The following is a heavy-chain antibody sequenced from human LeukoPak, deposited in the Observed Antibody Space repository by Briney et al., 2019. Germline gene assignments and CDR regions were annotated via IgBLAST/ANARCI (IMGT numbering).Heavy chain of an antibody. CDR2: IYYSGST. CDR1: GGSISSYY. V-gene: IGHV4-59*01. D-gene: IGHD3-22*01. J-gene: IGHJ3*02. CDR3: ARDVGDYYDSSDLGAFDI. Sequence: SETLSLTCTVSGGSISSYYWSWIRQPPGKGLEWIGYIYYSGSTNYNPSLKSRVTISVDTSKNQFSLKPSSVTAADTAVYYCARDVGDYYDSSDLGAFDIWGQGTMVTVSS.